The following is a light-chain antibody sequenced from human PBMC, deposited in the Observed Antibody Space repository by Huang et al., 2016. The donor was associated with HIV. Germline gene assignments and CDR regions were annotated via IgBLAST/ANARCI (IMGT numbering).Light chain of an antibody. CDR2: DAS. Sequence: EIVLTQSPATLSLSTGGSSTLSCRASQSVSSYLAWYQQKPGQAPRLLIYDASNRATGIPARLSGSGSGTDFTLTISSLEPEDFAVYYCQQRSNWPRLTFGGGTKVEI. J-gene: IGKJ4*01. V-gene: IGKV3-11*01. CDR3: QQRSNWPRLT. CDR1: QSVSSY.